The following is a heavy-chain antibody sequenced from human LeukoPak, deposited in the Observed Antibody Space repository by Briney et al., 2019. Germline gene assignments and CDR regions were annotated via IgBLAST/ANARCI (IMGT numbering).Heavy chain of an antibody. CDR1: GFTFSGSA. J-gene: IGHJ4*02. D-gene: IGHD3-10*01. V-gene: IGHV3-73*01. Sequence: TGGSLRLSCAASGFTFSGSAMHWVRQASGKGLEWVGRIRSKANSYATAYAASVKRRFTISRDDSKNTAYLQMNSLKTEDTAVYYCTRRGRVNDYWGQGTLVTVSS. CDR3: TRRGRVNDY. CDR2: IRSKANSYAT.